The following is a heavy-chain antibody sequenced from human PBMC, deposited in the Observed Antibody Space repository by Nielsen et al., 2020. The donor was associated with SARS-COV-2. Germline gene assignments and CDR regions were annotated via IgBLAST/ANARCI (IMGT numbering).Heavy chain of an antibody. V-gene: IGHV3-9*01. D-gene: IGHD1-26*01. Sequence: GGSLRLSCAASGFTFDDYAMHWVRQAPGKGLEWVSGISWNSGSIGYADSVKGRFTISRDNAKNSLHLQMNSLRAEDTAVYYCARPYSGSYWSWFDPWGQGTLVTVSS. J-gene: IGHJ5*02. CDR1: GFTFDDYA. CDR3: ARPYSGSYWSWFDP. CDR2: ISWNSGSI.